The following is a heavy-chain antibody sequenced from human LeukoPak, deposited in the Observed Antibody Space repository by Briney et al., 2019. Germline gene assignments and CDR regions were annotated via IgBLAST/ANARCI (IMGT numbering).Heavy chain of an antibody. D-gene: IGHD3-10*01. CDR3: ARVRYGSGSYYFDN. V-gene: IGHV4-61*01. CDR2: VYYSGST. J-gene: IGHJ4*02. CDR1: GGSVNNASYY. Sequence: SETLSLTCTASGGSVNNASYYWSWIRQPPGKGLDWIGYVYYSGSTNYSPSLQSRVTVSVDTSKNQFSLKLTSVTAADTAVYYCARVRYGSGSYYFDNWGQGTLVTVSS.